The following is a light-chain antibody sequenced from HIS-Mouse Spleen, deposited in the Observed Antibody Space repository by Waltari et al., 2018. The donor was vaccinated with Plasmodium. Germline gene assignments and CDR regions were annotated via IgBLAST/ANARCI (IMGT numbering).Light chain of an antibody. Sequence: SYELTQPPSVSVSPGQTARITCSGDALPKKYAYWYQQKSGQGPVLVIYEDSKRPSGIPVRFSGSSSGTMATLTISGAQVEDEADYYCYSTDSSGNHRVVGGGTKLTVL. J-gene: IGLJ3*02. V-gene: IGLV3-10*01. CDR2: EDS. CDR1: ALPKKY. CDR3: YSTDSSGNHRV.